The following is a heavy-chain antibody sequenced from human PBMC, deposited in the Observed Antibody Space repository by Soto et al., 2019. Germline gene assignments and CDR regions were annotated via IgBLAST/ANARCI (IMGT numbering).Heavy chain of an antibody. Sequence: QVQLVESGGGVVQPGRSLRLSCAASGFNFGGYGMHWVRQAPGKGLEWVAITRHDGSNTYYADSVRGRFTISRDNSKNTRYLQMNSLTVEATAVYYCVRDGVGATTYFGYFDYWGQGTLITVSS. CDR2: TRHDGSNT. J-gene: IGHJ4*02. CDR1: GFNFGGYG. CDR3: VRDGVGATTYFGYFDY. V-gene: IGHV3-33*01. D-gene: IGHD1-26*01.